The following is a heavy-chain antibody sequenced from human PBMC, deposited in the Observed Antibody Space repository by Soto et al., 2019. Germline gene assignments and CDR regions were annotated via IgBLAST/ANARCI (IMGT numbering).Heavy chain of an antibody. Sequence: QVQLVQSGAEVKEPGASVRVSCKASGYAFTSHTIHWARQAPGQGLEWMGWIVISNGSPRYAPQFQGRVTFGRDTSATTAYMELSSLTSEDTAVYYCAREPEDGVPGYYWGQGTPVVVSS. D-gene: IGHD3-3*01. CDR1: GYAFTSHT. CDR2: IVISNGSP. J-gene: IGHJ4*02. CDR3: AREPEDGVPGYY. V-gene: IGHV1-3*04.